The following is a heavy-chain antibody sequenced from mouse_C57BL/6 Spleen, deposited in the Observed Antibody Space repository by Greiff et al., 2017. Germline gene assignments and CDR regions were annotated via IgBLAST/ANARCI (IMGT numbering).Heavy chain of an antibody. J-gene: IGHJ2*01. V-gene: IGHV5-17*01. CDR3: ARDDYAYFCY. CDR1: GFTFSDYG. CDR2: ISSGNSNM. D-gene: IGHD2-4*01. Sequence: EVKLMESGGGLVKPGGSLKLSCAASGFTFSDYGMHWVRQAPEKGLEWVAYISSGNSNMYYADTVKGRVTISRDNAKNPRFLQMTSLRSEDTAMYYCARDDYAYFCYWGHAPTLTVAS.